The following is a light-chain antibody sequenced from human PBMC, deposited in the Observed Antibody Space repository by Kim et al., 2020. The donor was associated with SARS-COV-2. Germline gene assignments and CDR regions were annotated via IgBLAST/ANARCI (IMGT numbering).Light chain of an antibody. V-gene: IGKV3-15*01. Sequence: VSPGERATLSCRASQSVSSNLAWYQQKPGQAPRLLIYGTSTRATGIPARFSGSGSGTEFTLTISSLQSEDFAVYYCQQNNNWPQTFGQGTKVDIK. CDR1: QSVSSN. CDR2: GTS. CDR3: QQNNNWPQT. J-gene: IGKJ1*01.